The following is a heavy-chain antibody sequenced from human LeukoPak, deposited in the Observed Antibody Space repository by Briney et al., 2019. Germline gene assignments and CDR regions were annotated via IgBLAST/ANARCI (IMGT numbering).Heavy chain of an antibody. CDR3: AAEHPGALWFGP. Sequence: SVKVSCKASGFTFTSSAVQWVRQARGQRLEWIGWIVVGSGNTNYAQKFQERVTITRDMSTSTAYMELSSLRSEDTAVYYCAAEHPGALWFGPWGQGTPVTVSS. J-gene: IGHJ5*02. CDR1: GFTFTSSA. CDR2: IVVGSGNT. V-gene: IGHV1-58*01.